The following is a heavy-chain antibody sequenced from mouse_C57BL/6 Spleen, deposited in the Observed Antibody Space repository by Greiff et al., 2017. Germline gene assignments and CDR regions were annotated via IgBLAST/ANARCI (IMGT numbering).Heavy chain of an antibody. CDR3: ARGDDGPYYAMDY. Sequence: QVHVKQPGAELVKPGASVKLSCKASGYTFTSYWMHWVKQRPGQGLEWIGMIHPNSGSTNYNEKFKSKATLTVDKSSSTAYMQLSSLTSEDSAVYYCARGDDGPYYAMDYWGQGTSVTVSS. D-gene: IGHD2-3*01. J-gene: IGHJ4*01. CDR2: IHPNSGST. CDR1: GYTFTSYW. V-gene: IGHV1-64*01.